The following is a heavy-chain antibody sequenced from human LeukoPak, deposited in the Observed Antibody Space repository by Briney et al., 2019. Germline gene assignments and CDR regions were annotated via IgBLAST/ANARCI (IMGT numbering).Heavy chain of an antibody. V-gene: IGHV4-39*07. D-gene: IGHD3-22*01. J-gene: IGHJ5*02. CDR3: AREEAGLGVYYDSGAPPSP. CDR2: IYYSGST. CDR1: GVSISSSSYY. Sequence: KPSETLSLTCTVSGVSISSSSYYWGWIRQPPGKGLEWIGSIYYSGSTYYNPSLKSRVTISVDTSKNQFSLKLSSVTAADTAVYYCAREEAGLGVYYDSGAPPSPWGQGTLVTVSS.